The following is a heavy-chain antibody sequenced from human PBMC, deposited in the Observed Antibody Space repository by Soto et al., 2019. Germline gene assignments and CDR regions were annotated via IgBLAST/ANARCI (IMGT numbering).Heavy chain of an antibody. Sequence: PSETLSLTCTVSGDSISAHYWSWIRQPPGKGLEWIAYIYYTGNINYSPSLESRVTISVDTSKNQLSLKLTSVTTADTAVYYCARGHYGHDYWGQGTLVTVSS. J-gene: IGHJ4*02. CDR1: GDSISAHY. CDR2: IYYTGNI. D-gene: IGHD4-17*01. V-gene: IGHV4-59*11. CDR3: ARGHYGHDY.